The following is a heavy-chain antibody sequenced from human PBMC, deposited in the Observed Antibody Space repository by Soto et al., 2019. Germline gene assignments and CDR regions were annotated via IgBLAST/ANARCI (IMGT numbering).Heavy chain of an antibody. V-gene: IGHV3-48*02. CDR3: ARVGVAVGAIFYFDY. Sequence: SLNRFRKAPGKGLEWVSYISSSSSTIYYADSVKGRFTISRDNAKNSLYLQMNSLRDEDTAVYYCARVGVAVGAIFYFDYWGQGTLVTVSS. CDR1: S. J-gene: IGHJ4*02. CDR2: ISSSSSTI. D-gene: IGHD1-26*01.